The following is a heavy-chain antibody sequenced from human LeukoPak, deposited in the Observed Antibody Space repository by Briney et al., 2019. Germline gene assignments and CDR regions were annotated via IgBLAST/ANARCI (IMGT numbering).Heavy chain of an antibody. CDR2: IGPTGSDR. V-gene: IGHV3-21*06. CDR3: ATETNGRHYNY. CDR1: GLTFSTSG. D-gene: IGHD1-14*01. Sequence: GGSLRLSCTASGLTFSTSGFNWVRQAPGKGLEWVASIGPTGSDRYHADSIKGRFTISRDNANNFLYLQMNSLRAEDTAVYYCATETNGRHYNYWGQGTLLTVSS. J-gene: IGHJ4*02.